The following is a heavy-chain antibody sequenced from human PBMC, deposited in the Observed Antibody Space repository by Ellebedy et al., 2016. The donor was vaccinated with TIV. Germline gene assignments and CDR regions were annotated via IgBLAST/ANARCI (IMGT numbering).Heavy chain of an antibody. CDR2: IDPSDSYT. CDR3: SREELFWFDP. D-gene: IGHD3-10*01. J-gene: IGHJ5*02. CDR1: GYIFTSYW. Sequence: GESLKISCKGSGYIFTSYWISWVRQMPGKGLEWIGRIDPSDSYTKYSPSFQGHVTISADKSISTAYLQWSSLKASDTAMYYCSREELFWFDPWGQGTLVTVSS. V-gene: IGHV5-10-1*01.